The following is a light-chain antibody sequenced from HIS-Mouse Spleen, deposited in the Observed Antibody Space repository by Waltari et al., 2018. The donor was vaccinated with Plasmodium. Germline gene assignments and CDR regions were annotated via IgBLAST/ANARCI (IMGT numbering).Light chain of an antibody. V-gene: IGLV2-8*01. CDR2: EVS. CDR3: SSYAGSNNLV. CDR1: SSDVGGSNY. J-gene: IGLJ2*01. Sequence: QSALTQPASASGSPGQSVTISCTGTSSDVGGSNYVPWYQQHPGKAPKLMIYEVSKRPSGVPDRFSGSKSGNTASLTVSGLQAEDEADYYCSSYAGSNNLVFGGGTKLTVL.